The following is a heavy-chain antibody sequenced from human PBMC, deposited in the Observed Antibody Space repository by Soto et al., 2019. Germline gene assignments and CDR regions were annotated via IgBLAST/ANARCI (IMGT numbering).Heavy chain of an antibody. V-gene: IGHV4-59*01. CDR2: ILYSGIA. Sequence: PSETLSLTCTVSGGSISNYYWGWIRQPPGKGLEWIGYILYSGIANYNPSLESRLSISVDTSKNQFSLKLSSVTAADTAVYYCARDPSYYDSSGYYHGTPYGLDVRGQGTTVTVSS. J-gene: IGHJ6*02. CDR1: GGSISNYY. CDR3: ARDPSYYDSSGYYHGTPYGLDV. D-gene: IGHD3-22*01.